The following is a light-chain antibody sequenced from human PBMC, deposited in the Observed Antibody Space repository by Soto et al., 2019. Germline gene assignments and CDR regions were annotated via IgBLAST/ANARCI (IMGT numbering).Light chain of an antibody. Sequence: EIVMTQSPATLSVSPGERATLSCRASQSVSTDLAWYQQKPGQTPRLLIYGASTRATGIPARFSGSGSGTEFTLIISSLQSEDFAVYFCQQYKNWPLTFGGGTQVEIK. CDR1: QSVSTD. CDR3: QQYKNWPLT. J-gene: IGKJ4*01. CDR2: GAS. V-gene: IGKV3-15*01.